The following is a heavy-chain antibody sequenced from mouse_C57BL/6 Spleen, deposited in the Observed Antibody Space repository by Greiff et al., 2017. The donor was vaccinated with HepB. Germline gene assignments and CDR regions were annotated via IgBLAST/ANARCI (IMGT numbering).Heavy chain of an antibody. Sequence: QVQLQQSGAELVRPGTSVKVSCKASGYAFTNYLIEWVKQRPGQGLEWIGVINPGSGGTNYNEKFKGKATLTADKSSSTAYMQLSSLTSEDSAVYFCARSLYLEDYYAMDYWGQGTSVTVSS. D-gene: IGHD2-1*01. CDR3: ARSLYLEDYYAMDY. CDR1: GYAFTNYL. J-gene: IGHJ4*01. V-gene: IGHV1-54*01. CDR2: INPGSGGT.